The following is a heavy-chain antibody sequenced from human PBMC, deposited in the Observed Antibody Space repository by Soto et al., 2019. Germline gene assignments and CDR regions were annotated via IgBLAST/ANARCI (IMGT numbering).Heavy chain of an antibody. J-gene: IGHJ3*02. V-gene: IGHV1-18*04. Sequence: ASVKVSCKASGYTFTSYGISWVRQAPGQGLEWMGWISAYNGNTNYAQKLQGRVTTTTDTSTSTAYMELRSLRSDDTAVYYCARDVYSSSWADAFDIWGQGTMVTVS. CDR3: ARDVYSSSWADAFDI. D-gene: IGHD6-13*01. CDR2: ISAYNGNT. CDR1: GYTFTSYG.